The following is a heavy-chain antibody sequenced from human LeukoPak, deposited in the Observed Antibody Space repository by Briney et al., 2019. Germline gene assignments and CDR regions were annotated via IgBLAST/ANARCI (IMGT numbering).Heavy chain of an antibody. D-gene: IGHD1-1*01. CDR1: GFTFSSYA. J-gene: IGHJ4*02. CDR3: AKASERGVHY. CDR2: IRYDGSNK. Sequence: GGSLRLSCAASGFTFSSYAMHWVRQAPGKGLEWVAFIRYDGSNKHYADSVKGRFTISRDNSKNTLYLQMNSLRAEDTAVFYCAKASERGVHYWGQGTLVTVSS. V-gene: IGHV3-30*02.